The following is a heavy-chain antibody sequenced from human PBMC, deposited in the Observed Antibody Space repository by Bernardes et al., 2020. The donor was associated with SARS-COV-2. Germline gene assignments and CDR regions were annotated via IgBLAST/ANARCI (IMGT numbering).Heavy chain of an antibody. CDR2: INHRGRT. Sequence: SETLSLTCAVYGGSFSNYFWSWIRQPPGKGLEWIGEINHRGRTNYNPSLKSRITISIDTSKNQFSLKVSSVSAADTAVYYCAKVKMEEGTFYRYYGLDVWGQGTTVTVSS. D-gene: IGHD1-1*01. CDR3: AKVKMEEGTFYRYYGLDV. V-gene: IGHV4-34*01. J-gene: IGHJ6*02. CDR1: GGSFSNYF.